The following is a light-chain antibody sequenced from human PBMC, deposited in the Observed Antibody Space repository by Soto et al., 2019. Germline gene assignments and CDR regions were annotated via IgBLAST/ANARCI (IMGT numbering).Light chain of an antibody. CDR2: EVT. J-gene: IGLJ1*01. CDR1: SSDVGSYNL. CDR3: CSYAPTRNSYV. Sequence: QSVLTQPASPSGSPGQSITISCTGTSSDVGSYNLVSWYQHHPGTAPKLIIYEVTKRPSGVSNRFSASKSGNTASLTISGLQAEDDADYYCCSYAPTRNSYVFGSGTKVTVL. V-gene: IGLV2-23*02.